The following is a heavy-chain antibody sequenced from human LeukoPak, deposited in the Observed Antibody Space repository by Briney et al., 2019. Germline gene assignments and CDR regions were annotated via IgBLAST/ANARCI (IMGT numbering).Heavy chain of an antibody. CDR3: ARDLGYCSTTSCYPWFDP. D-gene: IGHD2-2*03. J-gene: IGHJ5*02. Sequence: SETLSLTCTVSGASISSYYWRWIRQPPGKGLECIGYIYYSGYTNYNPSLKSRVTISVDTSKNQFSLKVNSVTAADTALYYCARDLGYCSTTSCYPWFDPWGQGTLVIVSS. CDR2: IYYSGYT. V-gene: IGHV4-59*13. CDR1: GASISSYY.